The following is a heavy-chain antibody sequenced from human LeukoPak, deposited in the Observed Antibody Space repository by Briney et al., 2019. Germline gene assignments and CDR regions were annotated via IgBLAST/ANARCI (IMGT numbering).Heavy chain of an antibody. J-gene: IGHJ4*02. CDR2: INHSGST. D-gene: IGHD3-22*01. CDR3: TRGNYYDSTGYLPVVYPSDY. V-gene: IGHV4-34*09. CDR1: GGSFSGYY. Sequence: NPSETLSLTCAVYGGSFSGYYWSWIRQPPGKGLEWIGEINHSGSTNYNPSLKSRVTISLDTSKNQFSLKLRSVTAADTAVYYCTRGNYYDSTGYLPVVYPSDYWGQGTLVTVSS.